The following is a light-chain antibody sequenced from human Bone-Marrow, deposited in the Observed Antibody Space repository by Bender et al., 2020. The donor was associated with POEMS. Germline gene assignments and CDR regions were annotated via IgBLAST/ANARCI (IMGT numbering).Light chain of an antibody. CDR3: CSYTNTYTWV. CDR1: SSNIGTNP. Sequence: QSVLTQPPSASGTPGQRVTISCSGSSSNIGTNPVNWYQQLPGTAPKLLIYINNQRPSGVPDRFSGSKSGTSASLAISGLQSEDEADFYCCSYTNTYTWVFGGGTKLTVL. J-gene: IGLJ3*02. V-gene: IGLV1-44*01. CDR2: INN.